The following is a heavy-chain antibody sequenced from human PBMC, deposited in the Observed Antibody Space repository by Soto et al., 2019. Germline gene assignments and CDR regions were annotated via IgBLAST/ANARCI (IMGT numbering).Heavy chain of an antibody. V-gene: IGHV3-30-3*01. Sequence: GGSLRLSCAASGFTFSSYAMHWVRQAPGKGLEWVAVISYDGSNKYYADSVKGRFTISRDNSKNTLYLQMNSLRADDTAVYYCARDGAGYSSGWYGRPIYGMDVWGQGTAVTVSS. J-gene: IGHJ6*02. D-gene: IGHD6-19*01. CDR3: ARDGAGYSSGWYGRPIYGMDV. CDR1: GFTFSSYA. CDR2: ISYDGSNK.